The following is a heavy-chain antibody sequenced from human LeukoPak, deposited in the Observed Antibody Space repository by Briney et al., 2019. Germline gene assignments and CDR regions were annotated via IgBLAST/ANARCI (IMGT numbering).Heavy chain of an antibody. D-gene: IGHD4-11*01. J-gene: IGHJ4*02. CDR3: ARSWASNYGDY. Sequence: GGSLRLSCAASGFTFDDNGMSWVRQAPGKGLEWVSGINWNGGSTGYADSVKGRFTISRDNAKNSLYLQMNSLRAEDTAVYYCARSWASNYGDYWGQGTLVTVSS. CDR2: INWNGGST. CDR1: GFTFDDNG. V-gene: IGHV3-20*04.